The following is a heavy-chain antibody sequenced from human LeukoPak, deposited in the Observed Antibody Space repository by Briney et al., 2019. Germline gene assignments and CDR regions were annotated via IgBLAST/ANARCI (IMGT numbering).Heavy chain of an antibody. CDR1: GFNLRTYG. J-gene: IGHJ4*02. CDR2: SWYDGSTK. CDR3: ARDTTLVTLYYFDS. Sequence: GGSLRLSCAASGFNLRTYGMHWVRQAPGKGLEWVALSWYDGSTKYYADSVKGRFSISRDNSKNTVYLQMDGLRAEDTAVYYCARDTTLVTLYYFDSWGQGTLVTVSS. V-gene: IGHV3-33*01. D-gene: IGHD2-21*02.